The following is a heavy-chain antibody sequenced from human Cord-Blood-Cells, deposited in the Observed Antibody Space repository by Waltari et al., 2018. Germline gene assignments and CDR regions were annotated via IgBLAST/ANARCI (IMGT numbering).Heavy chain of an antibody. V-gene: IGHV1-69*06. Sequence: QVQLVQSGAEVKKPGSSVKVSCKASGGTFSSYAISWVRQAPGQWREWMGGIIPIFGTANYEQKFQGRVTITADKSTSTAYMELSSLRSEDTAVYYCARDLVGGYSGYEPDFDYWGQGTLVTVSS. CDR2: IIPIFGTA. D-gene: IGHD5-12*01. J-gene: IGHJ4*02. CDR1: GGTFSSYA. CDR3: ARDLVGGYSGYEPDFDY.